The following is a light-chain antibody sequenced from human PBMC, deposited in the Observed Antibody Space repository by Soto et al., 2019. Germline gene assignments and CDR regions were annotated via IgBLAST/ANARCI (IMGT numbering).Light chain of an antibody. CDR3: MQALKTAQLT. CDR1: QSLLHSNGYNY. V-gene: IGKV2-28*01. Sequence: DIVMTQSPLSLPVTPGEPASISCRSSQSLLHSNGYNYLDWYLQKPGQSPQLLIYLGSNRASGVPERFSGSGSGTDFTLKISRVEAEDVGVYYCMQALKTAQLTFGGGTKVEIK. CDR2: LGS. J-gene: IGKJ4*01.